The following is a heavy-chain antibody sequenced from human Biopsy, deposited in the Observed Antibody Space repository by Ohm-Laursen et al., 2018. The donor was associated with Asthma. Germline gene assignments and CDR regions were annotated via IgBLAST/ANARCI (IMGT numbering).Heavy chain of an antibody. D-gene: IGHD3-10*01. V-gene: IGHV4-34*01. CDR3: ARGPNYHGSGRAPIGMDV. J-gene: IGHJ6*02. Sequence: GTLSLTCAVYGGSFSGYYWSWIHQPPGKGLEWIGEINHSGSTNYNPSLKSRVTISVDTSKNQFSLRLNSVTAADTAVYYCARGPNYHGSGRAPIGMDVWGQGTTVTVSS. CDR2: INHSGST. CDR1: GGSFSGYY.